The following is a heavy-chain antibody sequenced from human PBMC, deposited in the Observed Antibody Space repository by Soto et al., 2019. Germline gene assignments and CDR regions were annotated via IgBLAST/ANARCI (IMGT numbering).Heavy chain of an antibody. CDR2: ISWNGRNI. CDR3: VKAQNWDAGAVSFDS. CDR1: VGPVVSGFTFGDYA. Sequence: ELHLVESGGDLVQPGRSLRLSCVGSVGPVVSGFTFGDYAMHWVRLGPGRGLEWVAGISWNGRNIAYADSVRGRFTISRDNTKNSVYLQMNSLRPEDTPLYYCVKAQNWDAGAVSFDSWGQGTRVTVSS. V-gene: IGHV3-9*01. J-gene: IGHJ4*02. D-gene: IGHD1-1*01.